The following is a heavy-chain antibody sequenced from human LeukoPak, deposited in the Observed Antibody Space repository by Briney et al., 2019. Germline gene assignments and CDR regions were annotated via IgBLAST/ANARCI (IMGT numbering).Heavy chain of an antibody. D-gene: IGHD2-8*01. CDR1: GYTFTGYY. J-gene: IGHJ4*02. V-gene: IGHV1-2*02. Sequence: EASVTVSFKASGYTFTGYYMHWVRQAPGQGLERLGWINPNSGGTNYAQKFQGRVTMTRDTSISTAYMELSRLRSDDTAVYYCTRVGSGVTYFDYWGQGTLVTVSS. CDR2: INPNSGGT. CDR3: TRVGSGVTYFDY.